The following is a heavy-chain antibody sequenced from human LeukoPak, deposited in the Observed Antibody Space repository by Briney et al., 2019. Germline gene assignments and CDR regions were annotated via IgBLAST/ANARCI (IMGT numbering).Heavy chain of an antibody. D-gene: IGHD6-19*01. CDR2: IKSKTDGGTT. Sequence: GGSLRLSCAASGFTFSNAWMSWVRQAPGKGLEWVGRIKSKTDGGTTDYAAPVKGRFTISRGDSKNTLYLQMNSLKTEDAAVYYCTTDREQWLVLDYWGQGTLVTVSS. V-gene: IGHV3-15*01. J-gene: IGHJ4*02. CDR3: TTDREQWLVLDY. CDR1: GFTFSNAW.